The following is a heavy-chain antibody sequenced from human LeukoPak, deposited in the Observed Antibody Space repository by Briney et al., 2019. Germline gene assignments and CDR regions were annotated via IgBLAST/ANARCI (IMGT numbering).Heavy chain of an antibody. CDR1: GGSFSGYY. D-gene: IGHD3-3*01. Sequence: SETLSLTCAVYGGSFSGYYWSWIRQPPGKGLEWIGSIYHSGSTYYNPSLKSRVTISVDTSKNQFSLKLSSVTAADTAVYYCARWDYDFWSGYPSDYWGQGTLVTVSS. J-gene: IGHJ4*02. CDR2: IYHSGST. V-gene: IGHV4-34*01. CDR3: ARWDYDFWSGYPSDY.